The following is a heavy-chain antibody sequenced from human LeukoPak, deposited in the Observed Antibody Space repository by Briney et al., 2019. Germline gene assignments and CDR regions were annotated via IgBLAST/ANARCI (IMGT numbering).Heavy chain of an antibody. CDR2: ISGSGGST. CDR1: GFTFSSYA. D-gene: IGHD2-15*01. Sequence: GGSLRLSGAASGFTFSSYAMSWVRQAPGKGLEWVSAISGSGGSTYYADSVKGRFTISRDNSKNTLYLQMNSLRAEDTAVYYCVKTIGYCSGGSCYPFDYWGQGTLVTVSS. V-gene: IGHV3-23*01. CDR3: VKTIGYCSGGSCYPFDY. J-gene: IGHJ4*02.